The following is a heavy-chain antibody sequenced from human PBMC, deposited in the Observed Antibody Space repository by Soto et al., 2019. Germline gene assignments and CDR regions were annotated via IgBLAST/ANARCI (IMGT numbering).Heavy chain of an antibody. CDR1: GFTFSSFD. J-gene: IGHJ6*02. Sequence: EGRLVESGGGLVQPGGSLRLSCVASGFTFSSFDMHWVRQAAGGRLEWVSSIGTPGDTYYPDSVKGRFTISRENPKNSLYLQMNSLRAGDTAVYYCARGLRAVSGIADYYYYGVDVWGQGTTVTVSS. V-gene: IGHV3-13*04. D-gene: IGHD6-19*01. CDR3: ARGLRAVSGIADYYYYGVDV. CDR2: IGTPGDT.